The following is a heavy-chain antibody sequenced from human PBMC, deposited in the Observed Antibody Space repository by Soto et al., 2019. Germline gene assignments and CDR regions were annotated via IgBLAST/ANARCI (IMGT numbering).Heavy chain of an antibody. CDR1: GFTVSTFW. J-gene: IGHJ6*02. CDR2: INGDGSST. D-gene: IGHD5-18*01. CDR3: ARDQRSVDTAMTDETIRGSYYYYGMDV. Sequence: GGSLRLSCAASGFTVSTFWMHWVRQAPGKGLVWVSRINGDGSSTGYADSVKGRFTISRDNAKNTLYLQMNSLRAEDTAVYYCARDQRSVDTAMTDETIRGSYYYYGMDVWGQGTTVTVSS. V-gene: IGHV3-74*01.